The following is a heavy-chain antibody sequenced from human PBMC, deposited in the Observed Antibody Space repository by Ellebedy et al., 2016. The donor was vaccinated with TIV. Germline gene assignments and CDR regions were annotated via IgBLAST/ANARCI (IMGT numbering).Heavy chain of an antibody. D-gene: IGHD3-22*01. CDR2: TNPNSGGT. V-gene: IGHV1-2*04. J-gene: IGHJ4*02. Sequence: ASVKVSCXASGYTFTGYYMHWVRQPPGRGFEWMGWTNPNSGGTNYAQKFQGWVTMTRDTSISTAYMELSRLRSDDTAVYYCARARASGYYDSSGYYQPCDYWGQGTLVTVSS. CDR1: GYTFTGYY. CDR3: ARARASGYYDSSGYYQPCDY.